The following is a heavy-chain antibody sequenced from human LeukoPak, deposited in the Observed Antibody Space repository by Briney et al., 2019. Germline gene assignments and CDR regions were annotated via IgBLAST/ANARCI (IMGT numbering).Heavy chain of an antibody. Sequence: SETLSLTCTVSGGSISSYYWSWIRQPPGKGLEWIGYIYYSGSTNYNPSLKSRVTISVDTFKNQFSLKLSSVTAADTAVYYCARGTYGDPYYFDYWGQGTLVTVSS. J-gene: IGHJ4*02. D-gene: IGHD4-17*01. V-gene: IGHV4-59*01. CDR3: ARGTYGDPYYFDY. CDR1: GGSISSYY. CDR2: IYYSGST.